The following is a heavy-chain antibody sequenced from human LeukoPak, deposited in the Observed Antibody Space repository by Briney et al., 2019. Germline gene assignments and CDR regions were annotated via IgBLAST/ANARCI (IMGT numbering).Heavy chain of an antibody. J-gene: IGHJ5*02. V-gene: IGHV1-69*13. CDR3: ARDNSVRDEAWWFNP. CDR2: IIPVFGTP. D-gene: IGHD5-24*01. Sequence: ASVKVSCKASGGTFSSYAISWVRQAPGQGLEWMGGIIPVFGTPNYAQKFQGRVTITADESTSTAYMELSSLRSEDTAVYYCARDNSVRDEAWWFNPWGQGTLVTVSS. CDR1: GGTFSSYA.